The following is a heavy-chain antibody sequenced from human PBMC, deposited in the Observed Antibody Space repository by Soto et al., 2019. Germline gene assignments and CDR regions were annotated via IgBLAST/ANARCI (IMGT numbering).Heavy chain of an antibody. CDR1: GFTFSTYW. J-gene: IGHJ3*01. CDR3: ARGDYYDSNGPFSDAFDV. V-gene: IGHV3-7*04. D-gene: IGHD3-22*01. CDR2: IKQDGSEK. Sequence: GGSLRLSCAASGFTFSTYWMSWVRQAPGKGLEWVANIKQDGSEKWYVDSVKGRFTISRDNAKNSLYLQMNSLRAEDTAVYYCARGDYYDSNGPFSDAFDVWGKGTMVTVSS.